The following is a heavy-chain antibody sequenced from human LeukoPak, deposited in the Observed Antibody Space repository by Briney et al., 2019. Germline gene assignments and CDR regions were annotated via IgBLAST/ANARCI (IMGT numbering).Heavy chain of an antibody. J-gene: IGHJ6*02. CDR2: ISYDGSNK. CDR1: GFTFSSYG. D-gene: IGHD3-10*01. CDR3: AKDWSNPRYGSGSYYLNYGMDV. V-gene: IGHV3-30*18. Sequence: GGSLRLSCAASGFTFSSYGMHWVRQAPGKGLEWVAVISYDGSNKYYADSVKGRFTISRDNSKNTLYLQMNSLRAEDTAVCYCAKDWSNPRYGSGSYYLNYGMDVWGQGTTVTVSS.